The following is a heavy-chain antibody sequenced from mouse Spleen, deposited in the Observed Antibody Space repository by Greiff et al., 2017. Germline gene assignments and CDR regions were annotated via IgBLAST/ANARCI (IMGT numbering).Heavy chain of an antibody. J-gene: IGHJ1*03. CDR3: ARVGGDYGRYFDV. V-gene: IGHV5-16*01. CDR1: GFTFSDYY. Sequence: DVKLVESEGGLVQPGSSMKLSCTASGFTFSDYYMAWVRQVPEKGLEWVANINYDGSSTYYLDSLKSRFIISRDNAKNILYLQMSSLKSEDTATYYCARVGGDYGRYFDVWGTGTTVTVSS. CDR2: INYDGSST. D-gene: IGHD1-1*01.